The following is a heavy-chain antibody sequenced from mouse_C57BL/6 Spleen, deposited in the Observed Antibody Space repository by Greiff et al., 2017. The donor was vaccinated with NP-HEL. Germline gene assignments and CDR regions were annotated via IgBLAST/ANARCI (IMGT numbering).Heavy chain of an antibody. CDR1: GYAFSSSW. V-gene: IGHV1-82*01. Sequence: QVQLKESGPELVKPGASVKISCKASGYAFSSSWMNWVKQRPGKGLEWIGRIYPGDGDTNYNGKFKGKATLTADKSSSTAYMQLSSLTSEDSAVYFCARGLITGTNYWGQGTSVTVSS. CDR2: IYPGDGDT. D-gene: IGHD1-1*01. J-gene: IGHJ4*01. CDR3: ARGLITGTNY.